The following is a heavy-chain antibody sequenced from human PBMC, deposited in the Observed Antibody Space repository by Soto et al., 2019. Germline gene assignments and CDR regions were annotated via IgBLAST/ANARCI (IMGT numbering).Heavy chain of an antibody. D-gene: IGHD3-3*01. CDR3: ARDRVPKRSGFFPFDY. CDR2: ISAFNGKT. J-gene: IGHJ4*01. V-gene: IGHV1-18*01. CDR1: GYTFNIYS. Sequence: QIQLVQSGAEVKKPGASVKVSCKAYGYTFNIYSINWVRQAHGQGLEWMGWISAFNGKTNYAQNVQGRVTMTTDTSTSTAYVELRSLRSDDTAVYYCARDRVPKRSGFFPFDYCGHGTVVAVSA.